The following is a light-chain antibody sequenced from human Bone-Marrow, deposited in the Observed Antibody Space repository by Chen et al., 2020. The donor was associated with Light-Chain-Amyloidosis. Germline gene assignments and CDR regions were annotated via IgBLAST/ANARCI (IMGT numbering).Light chain of an antibody. CDR3: MQGTHWPLT. V-gene: IGKV2-30*01. Sequence: DVVMTQSPLALPVTVGQPASISCRSTQSLVNIDGNTYLSWFQQRPGQSPRRLIYKVSNRDVGVPDRFSGSGSGTDFTLKISRVEAEDVGVYYCMQGTHWPLTFGGGTNVEIK. CDR1: QSLVNIDGNTY. CDR2: KVS. J-gene: IGKJ4*01.